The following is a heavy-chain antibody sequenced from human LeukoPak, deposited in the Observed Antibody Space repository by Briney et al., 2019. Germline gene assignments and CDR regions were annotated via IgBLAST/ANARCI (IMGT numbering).Heavy chain of an antibody. Sequence: ASVKVSCTASGYIFINYYIHWVRQAPGQGLEWMGLINPNGAYTTNAQKFEGRVTMTEDTSTDTAYMELSSLRSEDTAVYYCATRGGYSYGYRYYYYGMDVWGQGTTVTVSS. CDR1: GYIFINYY. J-gene: IGHJ6*02. CDR3: ATRGGYSYGYRYYYYGMDV. V-gene: IGHV1-46*01. CDR2: INPNGAYT. D-gene: IGHD5-18*01.